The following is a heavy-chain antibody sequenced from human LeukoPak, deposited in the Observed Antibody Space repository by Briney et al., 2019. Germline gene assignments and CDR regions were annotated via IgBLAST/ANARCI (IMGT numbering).Heavy chain of an antibody. Sequence: PGGSLRLSCAASGFTFSSYWMHWVRQAPGKGLVWVSRISDDGGHTFHADSVKGRFAMSRDNSKNTLYLQMNSLRAEDTGVYYCARVTGGHNLVDYWGQGTLVTVSS. V-gene: IGHV3-74*01. CDR2: ISDDGGHT. CDR3: ARVTGGHNLVDY. J-gene: IGHJ4*02. D-gene: IGHD5-24*01. CDR1: GFTFSSYW.